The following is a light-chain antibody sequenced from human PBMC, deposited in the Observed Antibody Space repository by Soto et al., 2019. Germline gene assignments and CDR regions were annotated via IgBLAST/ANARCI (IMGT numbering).Light chain of an antibody. CDR2: SAS. V-gene: IGKV1-39*01. CDR3: QQSYSTPIT. CDR1: HSISSD. J-gene: IGKJ4*01. Sequence: DIQMTQSPSSLSASVGDRGTITCRASHSISSDLNWYQQKPGKAPKLLIYSASSLQSGVPSRFSSSGSGTDFTLTIISLQPEDFATYYCQQSYSTPITFGGGTKVEI.